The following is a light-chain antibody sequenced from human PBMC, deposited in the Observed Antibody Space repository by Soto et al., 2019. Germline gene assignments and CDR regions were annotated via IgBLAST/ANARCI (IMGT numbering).Light chain of an antibody. CDR3: QHLNSYHPYT. Sequence: DIVVTQSPDSLAVSLGERAAVNCKSSQSALSSSNNLNYLAWYQQKPGKAPKLMIYAASTLQSGVPSRFSGSGSGTDFTLTISCLQSEDFATYCCQHLNSYHPYTFGQGTKVVIK. V-gene: IGKV4-1*01. J-gene: IGKJ2*01. CDR2: AAS. CDR1: QSALSSSNNLNY.